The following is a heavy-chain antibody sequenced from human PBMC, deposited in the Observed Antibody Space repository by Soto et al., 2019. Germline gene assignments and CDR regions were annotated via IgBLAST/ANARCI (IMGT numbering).Heavy chain of an antibody. Sequence: QVQLVQSGAEVKKPGASVKVSCKASGYTFTSYDINWVRQATGQGLEWMGWMNPNSGNTGYAQKFQGRVNMTRNTSISTAYMELSSLRSEDTAVYYCARGDYCSGGSCFGHWGQGTLVTVSS. J-gene: IGHJ4*02. CDR1: GYTFTSYD. D-gene: IGHD2-15*01. CDR2: MNPNSGNT. CDR3: ARGDYCSGGSCFGH. V-gene: IGHV1-8*01.